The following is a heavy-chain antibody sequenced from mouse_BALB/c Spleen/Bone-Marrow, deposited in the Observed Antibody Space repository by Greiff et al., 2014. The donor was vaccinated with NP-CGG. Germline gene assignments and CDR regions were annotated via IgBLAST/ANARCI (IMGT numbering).Heavy chain of an antibody. CDR3: ARVYLWYFDV. D-gene: IGHD2-3*01. CDR1: GFSLTSYG. CDR2: IWAGGST. V-gene: IGHV2-9*02. J-gene: IGHJ1*01. Sequence: VQLVESGPGLVAPSQSLSITCTVSGFSLTSYGVHWVRQPPGKGLEWLGVIWAGGSTNYNSALMSRLSISKDNSKSQVFSKMSGLQTDDTAMYYCARVYLWYFDVWGAGTTVTVSS.